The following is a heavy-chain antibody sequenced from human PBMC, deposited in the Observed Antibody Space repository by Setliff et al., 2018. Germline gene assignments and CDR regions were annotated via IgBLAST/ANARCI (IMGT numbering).Heavy chain of an antibody. CDR1: GFSFNNYW. Sequence: GGSLRLSCEASGFSFNNYWMYWARQVPGKGLVWVSGINKDGDGTRYADSVRGRFTISRDNSKNTVYLRMNALRAEDTGLYYCARDRRQVTVNNRYGFYYYGMDVWGQGTTVTVSS. V-gene: IGHV3-74*01. CDR2: INKDGDGT. CDR3: ARDRRQVTVNNRYGFYYYGMDV. D-gene: IGHD3-16*02. J-gene: IGHJ6*02.